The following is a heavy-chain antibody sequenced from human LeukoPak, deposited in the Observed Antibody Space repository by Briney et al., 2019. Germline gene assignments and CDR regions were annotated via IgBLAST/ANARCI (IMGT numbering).Heavy chain of an antibody. V-gene: IGHV3-23*01. CDR3: AKGPKLGDGFHCDS. Sequence: GGFLRLSCAASGFTFNNYALSWVRQAPGKGLEWVSAISGNGGDTYYADSVKGRFTVSRDISKSTLYLQMNSLRVEDTAVYYCAKGPKLGDGFHCDSWGQGTLVTVSS. CDR2: ISGNGGDT. J-gene: IGHJ4*02. CDR1: GFTFNNYA. D-gene: IGHD5-24*01.